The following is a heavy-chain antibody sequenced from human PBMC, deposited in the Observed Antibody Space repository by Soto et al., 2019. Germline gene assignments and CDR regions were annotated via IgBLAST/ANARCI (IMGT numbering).Heavy chain of an antibody. CDR1: VCSIRSGGYY. V-gene: IGHV4-31*03. J-gene: IGHJ4*02. CDR3: ASSGYYQVHSRPGDPKFDFGPKFDY. Sequence: QVQLQESGPGLVKPSQTLSLTCTVSVCSIRSGGYYWSWIRQHPGKGLEWIGYIYYSGSTYSNPSLKSRVTISVDTSKNQFSLKLSSVTAADTAVYCCASSGYYQVHSRPGDPKFDFGPKFDYWGQGTLVTVSS. D-gene: IGHD3-22*01. CDR2: IYYSGST.